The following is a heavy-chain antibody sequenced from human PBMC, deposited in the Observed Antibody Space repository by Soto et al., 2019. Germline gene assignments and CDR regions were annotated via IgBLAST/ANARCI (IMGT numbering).Heavy chain of an antibody. Sequence: ASVKVSCKASGYTFPGYYIHCLRQAPGQGLEWMGWINPNSGGTNYAQKFQGRVTMTRDTSNSTAYMDLSRLKSDDTAVYYCSRVRHYDSQHWGQGTLVTVSS. D-gene: IGHD3-22*01. CDR3: SRVRHYDSQH. V-gene: IGHV1-2*02. CDR2: INPNSGGT. CDR1: GYTFPGYY. J-gene: IGHJ4*02.